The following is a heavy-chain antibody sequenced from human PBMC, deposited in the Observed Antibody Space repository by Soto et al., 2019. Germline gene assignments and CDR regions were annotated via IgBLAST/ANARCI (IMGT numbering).Heavy chain of an antibody. CDR2: ITSGSGVT. CDR1: GLRFTSYG. J-gene: IGHJ4*02. CDR3: TTYTGTYRDY. V-gene: IGHV3-21*01. Sequence: GGSLRLSCVASGLRFTSYGMSWVRQAPGRGLEWVSSITSGSGVTFYADSVKGRFTISRGNAKNSLHLQMNSLRAEDTAVYYCTTYTGTYRDYWGLGTLVTVSS. D-gene: IGHD1-26*01.